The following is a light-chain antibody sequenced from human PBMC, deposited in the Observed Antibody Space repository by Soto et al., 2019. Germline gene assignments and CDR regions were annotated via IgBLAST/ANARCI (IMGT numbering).Light chain of an antibody. Sequence: QSVLTRPASVSGSPGQSITISCTGTSSDVGGYNYVSWYQQHPGKAPKLMIYDVSNRPSGVSNRFSGSKSGNTGSLTISGLQAEEEADYYCSSYATSSTPLYVFGTGTKVTVL. CDR2: DVS. CDR1: SSDVGGYNY. V-gene: IGLV2-14*01. CDR3: SSYATSSTPLYV. J-gene: IGLJ1*01.